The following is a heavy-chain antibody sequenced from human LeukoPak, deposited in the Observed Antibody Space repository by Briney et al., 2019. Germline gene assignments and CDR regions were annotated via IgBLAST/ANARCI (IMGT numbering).Heavy chain of an antibody. CDR3: AAQKRGNYRPYYFDC. D-gene: IGHD3-16*02. Sequence: PGGSLRLSCAASGFTFSNYVMIWVRQAPGKGLEWVSGISDSGGYTYYADSVKGRFTIPRDNSKYTLYLQMNRLRAEDTAVYYCAAQKRGNYRPYYFDCWGQGTLVTVSS. V-gene: IGHV3-23*01. J-gene: IGHJ4*02. CDR1: GFTFSNYV. CDR2: ISDSGGYT.